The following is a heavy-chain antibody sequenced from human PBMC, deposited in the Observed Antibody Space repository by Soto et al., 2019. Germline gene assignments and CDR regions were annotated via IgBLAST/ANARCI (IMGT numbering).Heavy chain of an antibody. CDR1: GDSIRSRGDY. D-gene: IGHD2-21*02. CDR3: ARQRPSVVTQAYFDV. Sequence: PSETLCLSCTITGDSIRSRGDYWGWIRPPPGKGLEWIGSIYYSGSTYNNPSLRSRVSMSIDTSKDRFSLKLKSVTAADTALYFCARQRPSVVTQAYFDVWGPGSLVTVSS. V-gene: IGHV4-39*01. J-gene: IGHJ4*02. CDR2: IYYSGST.